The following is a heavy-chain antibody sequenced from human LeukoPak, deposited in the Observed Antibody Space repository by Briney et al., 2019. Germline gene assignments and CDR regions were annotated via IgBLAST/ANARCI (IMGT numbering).Heavy chain of an antibody. CDR1: GGTFSSYA. J-gene: IGHJ6*03. V-gene: IGHV1-69*05. CDR3: AREGTFDRPWNIERWYSYGLELSRYYYMAV. Sequence: SVKVSCKASGGTFSSYAISWVRQAPGQGLEWMGGIIPIFGTANYAQKFPGRVPITTDESTSTAYMELRSLRSEDTAVYYCAREGTFDRPWNIERWYSYGLELSRYYYMAVWGKGTTVTVSS. D-gene: IGHD5-18*01. CDR2: IIPIFGTA.